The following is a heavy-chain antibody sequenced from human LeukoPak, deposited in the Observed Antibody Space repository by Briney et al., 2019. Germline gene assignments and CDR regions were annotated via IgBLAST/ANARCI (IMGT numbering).Heavy chain of an antibody. D-gene: IGHD2-21*02. CDR1: GYSFTSYG. J-gene: IGHJ3*02. V-gene: IGHV1-18*01. CDR3: ARCYGGDWGPFDI. Sequence: ASVKVSCKASGYSFTSYGISWVRQAPGQGLEWMGWISAYNGNTNYAQKVQGRVTMTTVTSTSTGYMELRSLRSDDTAVYYCARCYGGDWGPFDIWGQGTMVTVSS. CDR2: ISAYNGNT.